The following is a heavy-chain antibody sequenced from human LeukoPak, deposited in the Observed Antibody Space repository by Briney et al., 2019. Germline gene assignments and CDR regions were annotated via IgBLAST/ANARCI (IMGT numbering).Heavy chain of an antibody. D-gene: IGHD3-16*01. CDR2: IYYSGST. CDR1: GGSISSSNYY. J-gene: IGHJ6*03. Sequence: PSETLSLTCSVSGGSISSSNYYWGWIRQPPGKGLEWIGSIYYSGSTYYNPSLKSRVTISVDTSKNQFSLKLSSVTAADTAVYYCARHPEGDSNYYYYMDVWGKGTTVTVSS. V-gene: IGHV4-39*01. CDR3: ARHPEGDSNYYYYMDV.